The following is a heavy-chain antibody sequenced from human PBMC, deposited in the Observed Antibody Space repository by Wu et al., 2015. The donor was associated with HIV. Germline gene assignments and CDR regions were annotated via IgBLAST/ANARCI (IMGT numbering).Heavy chain of an antibody. V-gene: IGHV1-18*01. D-gene: IGHD2-15*01. CDR2: ISADDGNT. Sequence: QVQLVQSGAEVKKPGSSVKVSCKASGGTFSSYAISWVRQAPGQGLEWMGWISADDGNTHYAQKFQGRVAMTTDTSTSTAYMEMRRLRSDDTALYFCAREGPQSDCSGGNCYVDYWGQGTLVTVSS. CDR3: AREGPQSDCSGGNCYVDY. J-gene: IGHJ4*02. CDR1: GGTFSSYA.